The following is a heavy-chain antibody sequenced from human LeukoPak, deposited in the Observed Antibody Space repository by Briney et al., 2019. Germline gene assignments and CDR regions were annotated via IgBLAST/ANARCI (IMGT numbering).Heavy chain of an antibody. CDR2: ISGSGGST. V-gene: IGHV3-23*01. D-gene: IGHD3-3*01. Sequence: GGSLRLSCAASGFTFSSYAMSWVRQAPGKGLEWVSAISGSGGSTYYADSVKGRFTTSRDNSKNTLYLQMNSLRAEDTAVYYCAKAAYDFWSGYSLYNWFDPWGQGTLVTVSS. CDR1: GFTFSSYA. J-gene: IGHJ5*02. CDR3: AKAAYDFWSGYSLYNWFDP.